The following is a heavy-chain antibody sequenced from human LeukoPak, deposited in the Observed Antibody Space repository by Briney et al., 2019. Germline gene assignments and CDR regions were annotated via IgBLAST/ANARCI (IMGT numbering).Heavy chain of an antibody. J-gene: IGHJ4*02. CDR2: IIPILGIA. D-gene: IGHD3-16*02. Sequence: SVKVSCKASGGTFSSYTISWVRQAPGQGLEWMGRIIPILGIANYAQKFQGRVTVTADKSTSTAYMELRSLRSDDTAVYYCARDLLSSFDYWGQGTLVTVSS. CDR3: ARDLLSSFDY. CDR1: GGTFSSYT. V-gene: IGHV1-69*04.